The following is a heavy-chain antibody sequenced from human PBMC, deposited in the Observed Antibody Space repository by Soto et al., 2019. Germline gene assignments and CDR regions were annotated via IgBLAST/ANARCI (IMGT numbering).Heavy chain of an antibody. CDR1: GGSISSHD. V-gene: IGHV4-59*11. CDR2: VHYSGIT. CDR3: ARRDYSTSSLGPFDY. J-gene: IGHJ4*02. Sequence: SETLSLTGVVSGGSISSHDCSWIRQPPGSGLEWIGFVHYSGITNYSPSLKSRVTMSVDTSKNQFFLNLTSVTAADTALYLCARRDYSTSSLGPFDYWGQRILFT. D-gene: IGHD6-6*01.